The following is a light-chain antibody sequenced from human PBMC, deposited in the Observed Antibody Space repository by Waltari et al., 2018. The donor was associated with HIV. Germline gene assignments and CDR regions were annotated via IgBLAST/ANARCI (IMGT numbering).Light chain of an antibody. CDR3: AAWDDSLNGWV. Sequence: QSVLTQPPSACGTPGQRVTISCSGSRSNLGSNTVSWYQQLPGTAPKHFIYSNNQRPSGVPDRFSGSKSGTSASLAISGLQSADEADYYCAAWDDSLNGWVFGGGTKLTVV. J-gene: IGLJ3*02. CDR2: SNN. V-gene: IGLV1-44*01. CDR1: RSNLGSNT.